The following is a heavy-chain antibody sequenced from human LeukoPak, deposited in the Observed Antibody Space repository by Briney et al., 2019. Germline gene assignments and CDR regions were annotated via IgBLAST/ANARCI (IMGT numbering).Heavy chain of an antibody. CDR1: GFTFRSDA. V-gene: IGHV3-64*01. Sequence: GGSLRLSCAASGFTFRSDAMHWVRQAPGNGLEYVSAISSNGGSTYYANSMKDRFTISRDNSKNTLYLQMSSLRAEDMAVNYKQRGAYEILTGYKNWGQGTLVTVSS. CDR2: ISSNGGST. D-gene: IGHD3-9*01. CDR3: QRGAYEILTGYKN. J-gene: IGHJ4*02.